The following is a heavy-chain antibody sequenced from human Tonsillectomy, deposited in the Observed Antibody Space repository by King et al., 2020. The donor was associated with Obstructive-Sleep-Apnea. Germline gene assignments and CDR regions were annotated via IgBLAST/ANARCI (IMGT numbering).Heavy chain of an antibody. CDR2: IRSKAYGGTT. D-gene: IGHD6-19*01. J-gene: IGHJ3*02. Sequence: VQLVESGGGLVQPGRSLRLSCTASGFTFGDYAMSWFRQAPGKGLEWVGFIRSKAYGGTTEYAASVKGRFTISRDDSKSIAYLQMNSLKTEDTAVYYCTRDPYSSGWYVPTSAFDIWGQGTMVTVSS. CDR3: TRDPYSSGWYVPTSAFDI. V-gene: IGHV3-49*03. CDR1: GFTFGDYA.